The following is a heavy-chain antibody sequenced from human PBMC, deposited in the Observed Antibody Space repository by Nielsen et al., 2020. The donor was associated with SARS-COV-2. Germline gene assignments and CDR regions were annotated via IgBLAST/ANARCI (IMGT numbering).Heavy chain of an antibody. D-gene: IGHD3-22*01. V-gene: IGHV3-23*01. CDR1: GFTFSTYG. J-gene: IGHJ4*02. Sequence: GGSLRLSCAASGFTFSTYGMSWVRQAPGKGLEWVSLINGNGAPTYYADSVKGRFTISRDNSKNSLFLQLNNLRAEDTAVYYCARDSWDSLRYFVHWGQGAQVTVSS. CDR2: INGNGAPT. CDR3: ARDSWDSLRYFVH.